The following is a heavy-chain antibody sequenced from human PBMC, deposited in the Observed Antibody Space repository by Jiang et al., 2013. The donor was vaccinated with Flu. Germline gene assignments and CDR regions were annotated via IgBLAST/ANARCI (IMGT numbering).Heavy chain of an antibody. D-gene: IGHD2-15*01. V-gene: IGHV3-9*01. CDR1: GFTFDDYA. CDR3: AKDIGVAATATFDY. Sequence: GLVQPGRSLRLSCAASGFTFDDYAMHWVRQAPGKGLEWVSGISWNSGSIGYADSVKGRFTISRDNAKNSLYLQMNSLRAEDTALYYCAKDIGVAATATFDYWGQGTLVTVSS. CDR2: ISWNSGSI. J-gene: IGHJ4*02.